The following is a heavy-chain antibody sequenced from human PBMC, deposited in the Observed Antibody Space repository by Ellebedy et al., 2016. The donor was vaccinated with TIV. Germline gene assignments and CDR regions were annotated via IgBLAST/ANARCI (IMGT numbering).Heavy chain of an antibody. CDR1: GFTFSSYA. J-gene: IGHJ4*02. D-gene: IGHD2-2*01. V-gene: IGHV3-30-3*01. Sequence: GESLKISXAASGFTFSSYAMHWVRQAPGKGLEWVAVISYDGSNKYYADSVKGRFTISRDNSKNTLYLQMNSLRAEDTAVYYCARVGGVVPAWDYWGQGTLVTVSS. CDR3: ARVGGVVPAWDY. CDR2: ISYDGSNK.